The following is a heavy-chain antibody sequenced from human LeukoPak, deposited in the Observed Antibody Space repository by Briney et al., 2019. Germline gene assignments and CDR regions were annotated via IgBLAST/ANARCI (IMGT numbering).Heavy chain of an antibody. CDR1: GFRFSDHT. CDR3: TRDWSYSDFDY. V-gene: IGHV3-21*01. J-gene: IGHJ4*02. D-gene: IGHD3-10*01. Sequence: GGSLRLSCAASGFRFSDHTMNWVRQAPGKGLEWVSSIGGTNGAIFYADSVKGRFTISRDNVENSLSLQMNSLRAEDTAGYYCTRDWSYSDFDYWGQGTLVTVSS. CDR2: IGGTNGAI.